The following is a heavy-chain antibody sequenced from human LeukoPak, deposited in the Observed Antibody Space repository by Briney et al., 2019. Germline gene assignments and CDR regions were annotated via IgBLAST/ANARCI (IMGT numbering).Heavy chain of an antibody. Sequence: SETLSLTCNVSGGSFNNYYWNWIRRPPGKGLEWIGYIYYNGNTNYNPSLKSRVTISVDTSKNQFSLKLTSVTAADTAVYYCARGFGGYYSFDYWGQGTLVTVSS. D-gene: IGHD3-3*01. CDR3: ARGFGGYYSFDY. J-gene: IGHJ4*02. CDR2: IYYNGNT. V-gene: IGHV4-59*01. CDR1: GGSFNNYY.